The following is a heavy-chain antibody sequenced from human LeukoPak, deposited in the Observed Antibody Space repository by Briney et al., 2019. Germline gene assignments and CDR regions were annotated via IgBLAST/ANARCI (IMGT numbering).Heavy chain of an antibody. CDR2: IKQDGSEK. D-gene: IGHD6-6*01. CDR3: ARAWSIAAPSCVDV. Sequence: PGGSLRLSCAASGFTFSSYWMSWVRQAPGKGLEWVANIKQDGSEKYYVDSVKGRFPISRDNAKNSLYLQMKSLRAEDTAVYYCARAWSIAAPSCVDVWGKGTTVTVSS. CDR1: GFTFSSYW. J-gene: IGHJ6*04. V-gene: IGHV3-7*01.